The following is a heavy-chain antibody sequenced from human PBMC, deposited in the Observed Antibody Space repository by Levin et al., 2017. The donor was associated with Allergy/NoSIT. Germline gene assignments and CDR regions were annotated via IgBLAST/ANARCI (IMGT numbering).Heavy chain of an antibody. V-gene: IGHV3-23*01. D-gene: IGHD2-21*02. CDR2: ISGSGEST. Sequence: GGSLRLSCAASGFTFNNYAMNWVRQAPGKGLEWVSTISGSGESTYYVGSVAGRFTISRDNSKNTLHLQMNSLRAEDTALYYCAKGIEFCGADCGKAYQYYNMGVWGQGTTVTVSS. CDR1: GFTFNNYA. CDR3: AKGIEFCGADCGKAYQYYNMGV. J-gene: IGHJ6*02.